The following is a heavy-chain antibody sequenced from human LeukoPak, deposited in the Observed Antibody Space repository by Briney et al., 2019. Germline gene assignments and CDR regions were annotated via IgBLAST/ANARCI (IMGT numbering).Heavy chain of an antibody. CDR2: ISYDGSNK. CDR1: GFTFSSYG. CDR3: AKDSARIAAKFDY. V-gene: IGHV3-30*18. Sequence: QAGGSLRLSCAASGFTFSSYGMHWVRQAPGKGLEWVAVISYDGSNKYYADSVKGRFTISRDNSKNTLYLQMNSLRAEDTAVYYCAKDSARIAAKFDYWGQGTLVTVSS. J-gene: IGHJ4*02. D-gene: IGHD6-13*01.